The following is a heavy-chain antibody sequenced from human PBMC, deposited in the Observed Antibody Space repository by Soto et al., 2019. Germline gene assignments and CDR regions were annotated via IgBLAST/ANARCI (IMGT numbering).Heavy chain of an antibody. V-gene: IGHV4-39*01. CDR2: IYYSGST. CDR3: ARHRSGDHNWHFDL. Sequence: QLQLQESGPGLVKPSETLSLTCTVSGGSISSSSFYWGWIRQPPGKGLEWIGSIYYSGSTYYNSSLKSRVSISVDTSKNQVSLKLSSVTAADTAVYYCARHRSGDHNWHFDLWGRGTLVTVSS. CDR1: GGSISSSSFY. D-gene: IGHD4-17*01. J-gene: IGHJ2*01.